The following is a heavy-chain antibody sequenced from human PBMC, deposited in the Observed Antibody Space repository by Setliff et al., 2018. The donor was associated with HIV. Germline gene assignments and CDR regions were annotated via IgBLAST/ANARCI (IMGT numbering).Heavy chain of an antibody. J-gene: IGHJ4*02. CDR1: GGSSRSSRYY. Sequence: SETLSLTCTVSGGSSRSSRYYWGWIRQPPGKGLEWIGNINYGGFFWYSPSLKSRVTISVDTSKNQFSLKLSSVTAADTAVHYCARPALGIGGGSRFDNWGQGARVTVSS. CDR3: ARPALGIGGGSRFDN. D-gene: IGHD3-10*01. CDR2: INYGGFF. V-gene: IGHV4-39*01.